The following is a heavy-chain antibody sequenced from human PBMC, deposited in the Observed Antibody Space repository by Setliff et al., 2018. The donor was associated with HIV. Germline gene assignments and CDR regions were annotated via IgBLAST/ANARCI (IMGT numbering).Heavy chain of an antibody. CDR3: ARVGASGVPSTMDYYYYLDV. J-gene: IGHJ6*03. CDR1: GGSFSSYH. Sequence: TSETLSLTCTVSGGSFSSYHWSWIRHRAGKGLEWIGHIYASGSTKYNPSLESRVTMSVDTSRTQFSLKLRSVTAADTAVYYCARVGASGVPSTMDYYYYLDVWGKGTTVTLSS. D-gene: IGHD3-10*01. CDR2: IYASGST. V-gene: IGHV4-4*07.